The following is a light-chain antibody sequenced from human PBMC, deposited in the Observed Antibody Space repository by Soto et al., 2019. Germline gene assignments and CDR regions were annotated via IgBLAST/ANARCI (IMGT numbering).Light chain of an antibody. CDR1: SSDVGGYNY. J-gene: IGLJ2*01. CDR2: EVS. V-gene: IGLV2-14*01. CDR3: SSYTSSSTLV. Sequence: QSALTQPASVSGSPGPSITISCTGTSSDVGGYNYVSWYQQHPGKAPKLMIYEVSNRPSGVSNRFSGSKSGNTASLTISGLHAEDEADYYCSSYTSSSTLVFGGGTKLTVL.